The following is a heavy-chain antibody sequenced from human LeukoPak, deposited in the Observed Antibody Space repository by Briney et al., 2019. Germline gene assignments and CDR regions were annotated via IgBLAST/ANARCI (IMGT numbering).Heavy chain of an antibody. CDR3: ARGRRVPAAPFDY. CDR1: GFTFSSYS. Sequence: GGSLRLSCAASGFTFSSYSMNWVRQAPGEGLEWVSYISSLSGTIYYADSVKGRFTISRDNAKNSLYLQMNSLRAEDTAVYYCARGRRVPAAPFDYWGQGTLVTVSS. D-gene: IGHD2-2*01. V-gene: IGHV3-48*01. CDR2: ISSLSGTI. J-gene: IGHJ4*02.